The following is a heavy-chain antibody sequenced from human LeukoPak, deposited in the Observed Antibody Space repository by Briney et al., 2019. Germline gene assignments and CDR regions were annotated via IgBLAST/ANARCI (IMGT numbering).Heavy chain of an antibody. CDR2: ISSSGSPI. D-gene: IGHD1-1*01. CDR3: ARGGRYDAFDI. V-gene: IGHV3-11*01. J-gene: IGHJ3*02. Sequence: PGGSLRLSCAASGFTFSDYYMSWIRQTPGKGPEWISYISSSGSPIYYADSVKGRFTISRDNAKNSLYLQMNSLRAEDTAVYYCARGGRYDAFDIWGQGTVVTVSS. CDR1: GFTFSDYY.